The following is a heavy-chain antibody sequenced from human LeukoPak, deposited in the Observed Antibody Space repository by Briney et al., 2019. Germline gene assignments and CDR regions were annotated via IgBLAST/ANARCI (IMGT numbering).Heavy chain of an antibody. D-gene: IGHD4-11*01. CDR1: GFTFSSYG. CDR3: AKDARTTVRGYYYYMDV. J-gene: IGHJ6*03. Sequence: GGSLRLSCAASGFTFSSYGMHWVRQAPGKGLEWVAFIRYDGSNKYYADSVKGRFTISRDNSKNTLYLQMNSLRAEDTAVYYCAKDARTTVRGYYYYMDVWGKGTTVTVSS. CDR2: IRYDGSNK. V-gene: IGHV3-30*02.